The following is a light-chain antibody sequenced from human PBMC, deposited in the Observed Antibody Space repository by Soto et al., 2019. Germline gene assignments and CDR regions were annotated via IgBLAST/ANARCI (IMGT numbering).Light chain of an antibody. CDR2: AAS. CDR3: QQYNSYLVT. Sequence: DIQMTQSPSTLPASVGDRVTTTCRASQGISSYLAWYQQKPGKAPKLLIYAASTLQSGVPSRFSGSGSGTEFTLTISSLQPDDFATYYCQQYNSYLVTFGGGTKVDIK. V-gene: IGKV1-9*01. J-gene: IGKJ4*01. CDR1: QGISSY.